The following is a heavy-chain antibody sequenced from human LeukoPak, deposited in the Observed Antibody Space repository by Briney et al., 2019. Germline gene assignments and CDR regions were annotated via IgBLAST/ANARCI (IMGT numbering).Heavy chain of an antibody. CDR2: INHSGST. CDR1: GGSFSGYY. Sequence: PSETLSLTCAVYGGSFSGYYWSWIRQPPGNGLEWIGEINHSGSTNYNPSLKSRVTISVDTSKNQFSLKLSSVTAADTAVYYCARGPIRVGGPFDYWGQGTLVTVSS. J-gene: IGHJ4*02. V-gene: IGHV4-34*01. CDR3: ARGPIRVGGPFDY. D-gene: IGHD3-10*01.